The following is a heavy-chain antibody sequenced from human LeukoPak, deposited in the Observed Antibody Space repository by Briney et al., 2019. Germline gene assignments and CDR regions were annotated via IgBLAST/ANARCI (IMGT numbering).Heavy chain of an antibody. CDR2: ITSSSSYI. CDR3: ARDNGYHCDILTGYSMLYYYYGMDV. CDR1: GFPFSSYS. Sequence: PGGPLRLPCAASGFPFSSYSMNWLRHAPGKGLEWVSSITSSSSYIYYADSGKGRFTLSRDNPKNSLYLQMNSLRAEYTAVYYCARDNGYHCDILTGYSMLYYYYGMDVWGEGTTVTVSS. D-gene: IGHD3-9*01. V-gene: IGHV3-21*01. J-gene: IGHJ6*04.